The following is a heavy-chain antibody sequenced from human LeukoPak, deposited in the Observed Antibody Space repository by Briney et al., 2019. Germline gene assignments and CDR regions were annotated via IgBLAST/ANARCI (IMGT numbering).Heavy chain of an antibody. CDR2: IIPIFGTA. Sequence: ASVKVSCKASGYTFTSYAMNWVRQAPGQGLEWMGGIIPIFGTANYAQKFQGRVTITADESTSTAYMELSSLRSEDTAVYYCARDEYSSSPPYYYGMDVWGQGTTVTVSS. V-gene: IGHV1-69*13. CDR1: GYTFTSYA. D-gene: IGHD6-6*01. CDR3: ARDEYSSSPPYYYGMDV. J-gene: IGHJ6*02.